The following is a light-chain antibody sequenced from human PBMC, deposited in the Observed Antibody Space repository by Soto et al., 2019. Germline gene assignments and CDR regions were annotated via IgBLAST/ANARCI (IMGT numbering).Light chain of an antibody. CDR3: QTWGTGIQV. V-gene: IGLV4-69*01. Sequence: QLVLTQSPSASASLGASVTLTCTLSSGHSNYVIAWHQQQPEKGPRFLMKLDSAGSHSKGDGVPDRFSGSSSGAERYLTISSLQSEDEADYYCQTWGTGIQVFGGGTKVTVL. J-gene: IGLJ3*02. CDR1: SGHSNYV. CDR2: LDSAGSH.